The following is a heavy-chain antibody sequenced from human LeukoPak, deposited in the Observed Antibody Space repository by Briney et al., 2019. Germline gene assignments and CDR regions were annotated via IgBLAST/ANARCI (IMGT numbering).Heavy chain of an antibody. V-gene: IGHV4-34*01. Sequence: NSSETLSLTCAVYGGSFSGYYWSWIRQPPGKGLEWIGEINHSGSTNYNPSLKSRVTISVDTSKNQFSLKLSSVTAADTAVYYCAGTSLSYYYDSSGPYFQHWGQGTLVTVSS. J-gene: IGHJ1*01. CDR1: GGSFSGYY. D-gene: IGHD3-22*01. CDR3: AGTSLSYYYDSSGPYFQH. CDR2: INHSGST.